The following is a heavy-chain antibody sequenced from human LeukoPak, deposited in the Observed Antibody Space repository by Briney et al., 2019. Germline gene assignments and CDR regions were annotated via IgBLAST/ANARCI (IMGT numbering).Heavy chain of an antibody. D-gene: IGHD3-9*01. Sequence: SGPALVKPKQTLTLTCTLSGFSLSTSGMCVSWIRQPPGKALEWLARIDWDDDKYYRTSLKTRLTISRDTSKNPVVLTMTNMDPVDTATYYCARIRTYYDILTGYYAWGSFDYWGQGTLVTVSS. CDR1: GFSLSTSGMC. CDR3: ARIRTYYDILTGYYAWGSFDY. V-gene: IGHV2-70*11. J-gene: IGHJ4*02. CDR2: IDWDDDK.